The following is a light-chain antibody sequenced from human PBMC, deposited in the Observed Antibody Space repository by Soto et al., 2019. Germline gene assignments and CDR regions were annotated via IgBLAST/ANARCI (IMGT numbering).Light chain of an antibody. V-gene: IGKV1-5*03. Sequence: DIPMTQSPSTLSASVGDRVTLTCRASQSISSSLAWYQQKPGKAPKLVIYKASRLESGVPSRFSGSGSGTEFTLTISRLQPDDFATYYCQQYKSYLTFGQGTKLEIK. CDR1: QSISSS. CDR3: QQYKSYLT. CDR2: KAS. J-gene: IGKJ2*01.